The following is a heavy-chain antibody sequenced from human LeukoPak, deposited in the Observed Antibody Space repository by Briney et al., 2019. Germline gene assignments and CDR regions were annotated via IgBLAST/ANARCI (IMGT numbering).Heavy chain of an antibody. D-gene: IGHD3-22*01. CDR2: IIPIFGTA. J-gene: IGHJ6*02. V-gene: IGHV1-69*13. CDR3: ARPYDSRGYTYGMGV. CDR1: GYTFTSYD. Sequence: SVKVSCKASGYTFTSYDINWVRQATGQGLEWMGGIIPIFGTANYAQKFQGRVTITADESTNTAYMELSSLRSEDTAVYYCARPYDSRGYTYGMGVWGQGTTVTVSS.